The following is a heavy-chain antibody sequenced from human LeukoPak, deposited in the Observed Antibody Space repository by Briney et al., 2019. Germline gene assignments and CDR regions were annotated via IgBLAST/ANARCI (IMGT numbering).Heavy chain of an antibody. D-gene: IGHD1-14*01. CDR1: GFTFSSYA. CDR3: ARGQPGDPIDY. CDR2: ISYDGSNK. Sequence: PGRSLRLSCAASGFTFSSYAMHWVRQAPGKGLEWVAVISYDGSNKYYADSVKGRFTISRDNSKNTLYLQMNSLRAEDTAVYYCARGQPGDPIDYWGQGTLVTVSS. V-gene: IGHV3-30-3*01. J-gene: IGHJ4*02.